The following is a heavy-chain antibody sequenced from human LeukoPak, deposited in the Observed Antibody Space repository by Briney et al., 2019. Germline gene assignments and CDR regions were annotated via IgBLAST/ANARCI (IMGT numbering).Heavy chain of an antibody. CDR2: ISTYNGDT. D-gene: IGHD5-24*01. V-gene: IGHV1-18*01. CDR1: GYTFSDYG. CDR3: ASSRDGYNTYFDY. Sequence: ASVKVSCKASGYTFSDYGVSWVRQAPGQGLEWMGWISTYNGDTNYAQKFQGRVTMTTDTSTSTAYMELRSLRSDDTAVYYCASSRDGYNTYFDYWGQGTLVTVSS. J-gene: IGHJ4*02.